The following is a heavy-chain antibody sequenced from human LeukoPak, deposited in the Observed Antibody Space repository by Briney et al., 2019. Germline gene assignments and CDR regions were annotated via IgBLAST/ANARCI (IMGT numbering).Heavy chain of an antibody. V-gene: IGHV1-18*01. CDR1: GYTFTSYG. J-gene: IGHJ4*01. CDR3: VRVPYYNYDWGSYRPMNY. CDR2: ISAYNGNT. Sequence: ASVKVSCKASGYTFTSYGISWVRQAPGQGLEWMGLISAYNGNTNYAQKLQGRVTMTTDTSTSTAYMELRSLRSDDTAVYYCVRVPYYNYDWGSYRPMNYWGQGTLVTVSS. D-gene: IGHD3-16*02.